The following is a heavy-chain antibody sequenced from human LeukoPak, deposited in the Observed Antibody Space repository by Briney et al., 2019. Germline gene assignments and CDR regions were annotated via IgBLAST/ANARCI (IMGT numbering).Heavy chain of an antibody. CDR2: MKHNGGEK. D-gene: IGHD3-22*01. V-gene: IGHV3-7*01. J-gene: IGHJ4*02. Sequence: GGSLRLSCVASGFTFTDYFMSWVRQAPGKGLEWVANMKHNGGEKYYVDSVKGRFTISRDNAKNSLYLEMSSLRVEDTAVYYCARDRGWRSSGYYLYHFDYWGQGTLVTFAS. CDR1: GFTFTDYF. CDR3: ARDRGWRSSGYYLYHFDY.